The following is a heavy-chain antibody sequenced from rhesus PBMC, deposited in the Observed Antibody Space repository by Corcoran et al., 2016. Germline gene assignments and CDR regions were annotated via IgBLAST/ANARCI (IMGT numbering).Heavy chain of an antibody. CDR1: GGSISDSYR. CDR3: ARLRSGDYYSFDY. V-gene: IGHV4S10*01. D-gene: IGHD3-34*01. Sequence: QVQLQGSGPGVVKPSETLSLTCAVSGGSISDSYRWRWLRPPPGTGLVWIGYIYGSSTITNYNPSLKSRVTISKDTSKNQFSLKLSSVTAADTAVYYCARLRSGDYYSFDYWGQGVLVTVSS. J-gene: IGHJ4*01. CDR2: IYGSSTIT.